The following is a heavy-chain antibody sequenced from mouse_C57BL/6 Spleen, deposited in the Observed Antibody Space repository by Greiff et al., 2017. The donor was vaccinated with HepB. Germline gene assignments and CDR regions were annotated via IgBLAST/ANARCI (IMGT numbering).Heavy chain of an antibody. D-gene: IGHD1-1*01. CDR1: GYTFTNYW. CDR2: IYPGGGYT. V-gene: IGHV1-63*01. Sequence: VQLQQSGAELVRPGTSVKMSCKASGYTFTNYWIGWAKQRPGHGLEWIGDIYPGGGYTNYTEKFKGKATLTADKSSSPAYMQFRSLTSEDSAIYYCARGTAVGAGDYAMDYWGQGTSVTVSA. CDR3: ARGTAVGAGDYAMDY. J-gene: IGHJ4*01.